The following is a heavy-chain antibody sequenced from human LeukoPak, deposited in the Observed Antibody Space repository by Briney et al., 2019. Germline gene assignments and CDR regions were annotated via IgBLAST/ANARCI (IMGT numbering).Heavy chain of an antibody. V-gene: IGHV3-74*01. J-gene: IGHJ4*02. CDR1: GFTFSSYW. D-gene: IGHD1-26*01. CDR3: AKEAGAAFDY. CDR2: INSDGSST. Sequence: GGSLRLSCAASGFTFSSYWINWVRQAPGKGLVWVSRINSDGSSTSYADSVKGRFTISRDNSKNTLYLQMNSLRAEDTAVYYCAKEAGAAFDYWGQGTLVTVSS.